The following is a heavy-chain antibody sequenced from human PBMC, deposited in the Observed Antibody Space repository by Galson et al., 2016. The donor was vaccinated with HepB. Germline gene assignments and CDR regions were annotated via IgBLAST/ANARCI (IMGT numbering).Heavy chain of an antibody. Sequence: SLRLSCAASGFTFSSYAMSWVRQAPGKGLEWVSSISGSGGMTYYADSVKGRFTISRDNPKNTMVLQMNSLRAEDTAVYHCARTITMYWYFDIWGRGTLVTVSS. CDR3: ARTITMYWYFDI. D-gene: IGHD3-3*01. J-gene: IGHJ2*01. V-gene: IGHV3-23*01. CDR2: ISGSGGMT. CDR1: GFTFSSYA.